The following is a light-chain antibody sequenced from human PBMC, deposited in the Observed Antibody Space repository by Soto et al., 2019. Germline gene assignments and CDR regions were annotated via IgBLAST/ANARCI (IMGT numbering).Light chain of an antibody. CDR2: EAA. CDR1: SDDIGANNY. V-gene: IGLV2-14*01. Sequence: QSALTQPASVSGSPGQSITISCTGTSDDIGANNYVSWYQHHPGKAPKILIYEAANRPSGISHRFSGSKSGNTASLTISGLQAEDEADYFCTSYTIASTLVFGGGTQLTVL. J-gene: IGLJ2*01. CDR3: TSYTIASTLV.